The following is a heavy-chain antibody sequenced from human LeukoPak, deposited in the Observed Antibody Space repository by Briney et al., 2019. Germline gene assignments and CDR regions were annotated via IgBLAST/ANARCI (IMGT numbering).Heavy chain of an antibody. Sequence: GGSLRLSCADSGFTFDDYGMSWVRQAPGKRLEWVSGINWNGGSTGYADSVKGRFTISRDNAKNSLYLQMNSLRAEDTALYYCARDSGSGYFDYWGQGTQVTVSS. D-gene: IGHD6-25*01. CDR1: GFTFDDYG. J-gene: IGHJ4*02. V-gene: IGHV3-20*04. CDR2: INWNGGST. CDR3: ARDSGSGYFDY.